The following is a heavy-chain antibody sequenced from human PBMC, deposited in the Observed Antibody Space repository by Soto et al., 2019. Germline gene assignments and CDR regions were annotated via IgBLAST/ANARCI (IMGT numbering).Heavy chain of an antibody. CDR2: ICGCGGHT. CDR3: AKEDSYMGGAFDI. Sequence: EVQLLESGGHLVQPGGSQRLSCTPSGISFSTYAMSWVRQAPGKGLEWVSGICGCGGHTYYADSVKGRFTISRDSTKNTLYPQMNSLRAEDTAVYYCAKEDSYMGGAFDIWGPGTMVPVSS. V-gene: IGHV3-23*01. J-gene: IGHJ3*02. D-gene: IGHD2-15*01. CDR1: GISFSTYA.